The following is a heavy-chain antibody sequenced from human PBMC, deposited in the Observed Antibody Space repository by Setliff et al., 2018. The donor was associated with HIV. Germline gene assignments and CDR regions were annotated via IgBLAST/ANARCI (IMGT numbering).Heavy chain of an antibody. CDR2: IGPIYTSGST. CDR1: GGSISSYY. CDR3: ASFDLSTTSSAD. Sequence: PSETLSLTCTVSGGSISSYYWTWIRQPAGKGLEWIGRIGPIYTSGSTKYNPSLESRVTMSVDTSKNQFSLRLYSVTAADTAVYYFASFDLSTTSSADWGQGALVTVSS. J-gene: IGHJ1*01. V-gene: IGHV4-4*07. D-gene: IGHD6-6*01.